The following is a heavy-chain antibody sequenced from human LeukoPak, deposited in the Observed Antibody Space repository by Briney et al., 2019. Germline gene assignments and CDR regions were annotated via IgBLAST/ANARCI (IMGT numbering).Heavy chain of an antibody. CDR3: ANYYLSWRYFDY. J-gene: IGHJ4*02. V-gene: IGHV4-39*07. D-gene: IGHD3-10*01. CDR2: IYYSGNT. CDR1: DGSISSGTYY. Sequence: SETLSLTCTVSDGSISSGTYYWAWIRQPPGKGLEYIGTIYYSGNTYYNPSLKSRVTMSVDTSKNQFSLKPTSVTAADTAVYYCANYYLSWRYFDYWGQGALVTVSS.